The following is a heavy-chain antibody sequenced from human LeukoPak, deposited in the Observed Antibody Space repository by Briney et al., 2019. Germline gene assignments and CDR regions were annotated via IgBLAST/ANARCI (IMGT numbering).Heavy chain of an antibody. V-gene: IGHV3-30*02. CDR1: GFTFSSYG. CDR3: AMIPVGAQPGT. J-gene: IGHJ5*02. CDR2: IRYDGNNK. Sequence: PGGSLRLSCAASGFTFSSYGMHWVRQAPGKGLEWVASIRYDGNNKYYADSVKGRFTISRDNSKNTLYLQMNSLRAEDTAVYYCAMIPVGAQPGTWGQGTLVTVSS. D-gene: IGHD1-26*01.